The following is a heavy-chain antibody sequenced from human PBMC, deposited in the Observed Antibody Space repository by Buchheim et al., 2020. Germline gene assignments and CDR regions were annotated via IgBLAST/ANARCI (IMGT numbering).Heavy chain of an antibody. CDR1: GFTFSSYG. J-gene: IGHJ3*02. Sequence: QVQLVESGGGVVQPGRSLRLSCAASGFTFSSYGMHWVRQAPGTGLEWVAVIWYDGSNKYYADSVKGRFTISRDHSKNTLYLQMNSLRAEDTAVYYCATEEVLDSGKDAFDIWGQGT. D-gene: IGHD6-13*01. CDR3: ATEEVLDSGKDAFDI. V-gene: IGHV3-33*01. CDR2: IWYDGSNK.